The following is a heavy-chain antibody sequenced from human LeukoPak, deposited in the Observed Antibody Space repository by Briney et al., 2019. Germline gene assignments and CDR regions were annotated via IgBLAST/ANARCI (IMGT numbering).Heavy chain of an antibody. J-gene: IGHJ5*02. CDR3: ARRATAGDYVGWFDP. Sequence: SETLSLTCTVSGGSISSSSYYWGWIRQPPGKGLEWIGSIYYSGSTYYNPSLRSRVTISVDTSKNQFSLKLSSVTAADTAVYYCARRATAGDYVGWFDPWGQGTLVTVSS. D-gene: IGHD4-17*01. CDR2: IYYSGST. V-gene: IGHV4-39*01. CDR1: GGSISSSSYY.